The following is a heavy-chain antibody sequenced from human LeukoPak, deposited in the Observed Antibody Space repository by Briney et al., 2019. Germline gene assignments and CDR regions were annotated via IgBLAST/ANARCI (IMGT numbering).Heavy chain of an antibody. D-gene: IGHD6-13*01. Sequence: SETLSLTCAVSGYSISSRYYWGWIRQPPGKGLEWIGSIYHSGITYYNPSLKSRVTISVDTSKNQFSLNLSSVTAADTAVYYCETDSSSYPGGDYWGQGTLVTVSS. J-gene: IGHJ4*02. CDR2: IYHSGIT. CDR3: ETDSSSYPGGDY. V-gene: IGHV4-38-2*01. CDR1: GYSISSRYY.